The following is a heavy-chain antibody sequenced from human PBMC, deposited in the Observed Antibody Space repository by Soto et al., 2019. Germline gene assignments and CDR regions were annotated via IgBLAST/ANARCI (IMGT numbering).Heavy chain of an antibody. CDR3: SRDLGFGLSYY. D-gene: IGHD3-10*01. Sequence: QVQLVQSGAEVKKPGASVKVSCKASGYTFTNYAMHWVRQAPGQRLEWMGWINAGNGNTKYSQKFQGRVTITRDTSASTAYMELGSLRSEDTAVYYCSRDLGFGLSYYWGQGTLVTVSS. CDR2: INAGNGNT. CDR1: GYTFTNYA. J-gene: IGHJ4*02. V-gene: IGHV1-3*01.